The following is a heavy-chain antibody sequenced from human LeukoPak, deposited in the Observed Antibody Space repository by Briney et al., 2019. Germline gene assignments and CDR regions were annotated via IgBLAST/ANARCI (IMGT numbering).Heavy chain of an antibody. V-gene: IGHV3-11*01. CDR3: ARDNFDYARWMDV. CDR1: GFTFSDYY. J-gene: IGHJ6*02. CDR2: ISSSGSTI. Sequence: GGSLRLSCAASGFTFSDYYTSWIRQAPGKGLEWVSYISSSGSTIYYADSVKGRFTISRDNAKNSLYLQMNSLRAEDTAVYYCARDNFDYARWMDVWGQGTTVTVSS. D-gene: IGHD3-16*01.